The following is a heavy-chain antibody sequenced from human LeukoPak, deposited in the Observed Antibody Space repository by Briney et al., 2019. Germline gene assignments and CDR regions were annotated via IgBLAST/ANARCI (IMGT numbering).Heavy chain of an antibody. D-gene: IGHD6-25*01. CDR2: ISSSSSYI. Sequence: GGSLRLSCAASGFTFSSYSMNWVRQAPGKGLEWVSSISSSSSYIYYADSVKGRFTISRDNAKNSLYLQMNSLRAEDTAVYYCAREAGYSTGVGGPDYWGQGTLVTVSS. J-gene: IGHJ4*02. V-gene: IGHV3-21*01. CDR3: AREAGYSTGVGGPDY. CDR1: GFTFSSYS.